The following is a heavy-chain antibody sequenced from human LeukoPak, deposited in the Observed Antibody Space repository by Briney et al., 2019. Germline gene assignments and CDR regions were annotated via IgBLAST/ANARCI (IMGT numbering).Heavy chain of an antibody. CDR3: ARDTLYSSGWYTFDY. Sequence: GGSLRLSCAASGFTFSSYAMHWVRQAPGKGLEWVAVITYDGSNKNYADSVKGRFTISRDNSKNTLYLQMNSLRAEDTAVYDCARDTLYSSGWYTFDYWGRGTLVTVSS. CDR1: GFTFSSYA. CDR2: ITYDGSNK. V-gene: IGHV3-30-3*01. J-gene: IGHJ4*02. D-gene: IGHD6-19*01.